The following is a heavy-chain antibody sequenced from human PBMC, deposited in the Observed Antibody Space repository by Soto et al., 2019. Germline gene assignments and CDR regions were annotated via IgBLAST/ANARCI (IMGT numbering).Heavy chain of an antibody. D-gene: IGHD2-15*01. V-gene: IGHV3-30*18. CDR3: AKELLTYYYYGLDV. CDR2: ISYDGSNK. CDR1: GFTFSSYG. Sequence: GGSLRLSCATSGFTFSSYGMHWVRQAPGKGLEWVAVISYDGSNKYYADSVKGRFTISRDNSKNTLYLQMNSLRAEDTAVFYCAKELLTYYYYGLDVWGQGTTVTVSS. J-gene: IGHJ6*02.